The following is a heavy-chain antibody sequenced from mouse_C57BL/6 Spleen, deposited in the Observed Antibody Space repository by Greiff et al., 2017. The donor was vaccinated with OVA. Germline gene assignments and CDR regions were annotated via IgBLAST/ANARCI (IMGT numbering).Heavy chain of an antibody. CDR1: GYTFTSYG. J-gene: IGHJ2*01. CDR3: ARWGVVADY. CDR2: IYPRSGNT. D-gene: IGHD1-1*01. Sequence: VQRVESGAELARPGASVKLSCKASGYTFTSYGISWVKQRTGQGLEWIGEIYPRSGNTYYNEKFKGKATLTADKSSSTAYMELRSLTSEDSAVYFCARWGVVADYWGQGTTLTVSS. V-gene: IGHV1-81*01.